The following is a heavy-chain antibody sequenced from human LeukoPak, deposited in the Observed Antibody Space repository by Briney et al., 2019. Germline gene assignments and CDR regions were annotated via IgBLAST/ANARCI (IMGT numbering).Heavy chain of an antibody. V-gene: IGHV4-61*02. CDR3: AREGSYYDSSGYYRDAFDI. CDR2: IYTSGST. CDR1: AGSISSGRYY. J-gene: IGHJ3*02. D-gene: IGHD3-22*01. Sequence: SEPMSLTCTVTAGSISSGRYYWCWNRQPPGRGLEWIGRIYTSGSTNYNPSLKSRVTISVDTSKNQFSLKLSSVTAADTAVYYCAREGSYYDSSGYYRDAFDIWGQGTMVTVSS.